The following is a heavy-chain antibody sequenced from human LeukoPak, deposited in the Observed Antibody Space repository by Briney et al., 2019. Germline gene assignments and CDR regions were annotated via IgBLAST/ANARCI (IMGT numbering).Heavy chain of an antibody. D-gene: IGHD3-9*01. V-gene: IGHV4-39*07. CDR1: GGSISSSSYY. J-gene: IGHJ1*01. CDR3: ARDEEEDYDILTGYYLAPSLGYFQH. CDR2: IYYSGST. Sequence: NTSETLSLTCTVSGGSISSSSYYWGWIRQPPGKGLEWIGSIYYSGSTYYNPSLKSRVTISVDTSKNQCSLKLSSVTAADTAVYYCARDEEEDYDILTGYYLAPSLGYFQHWGQGTLVTVSS.